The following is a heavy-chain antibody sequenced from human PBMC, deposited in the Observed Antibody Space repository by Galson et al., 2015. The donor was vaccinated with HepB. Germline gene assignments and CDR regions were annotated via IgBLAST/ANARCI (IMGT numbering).Heavy chain of an antibody. CDR2: IYTSGST. J-gene: IGHJ3*02. CDR3: ASGYSCGYVVDAFDI. Sequence: ETLSLTCTVSGGSISSYYWSWIRQPAGKGLEWIGRIYTSGSTNYNPSLKSRVTMSVDTSKNQFSLKLSSVTAADTAVYYCASGYSCGYVVDAFDIWGQGTMVTVSS. CDR1: GGSISSYY. V-gene: IGHV4-4*07. D-gene: IGHD5-18*01.